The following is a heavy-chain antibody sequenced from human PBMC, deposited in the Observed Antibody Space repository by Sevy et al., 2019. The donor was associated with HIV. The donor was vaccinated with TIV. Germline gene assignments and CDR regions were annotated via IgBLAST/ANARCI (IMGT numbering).Heavy chain of an antibody. CDR2: IYNSGCS. D-gene: IGHD3-10*01. J-gene: IGHJ6*02. CDR3: ARAGGAKDYGMDV. CDR1: GGSISSYY. V-gene: IGHV4-59*01. Sequence: SETLSLTCSVSGGSISSYYWSWIRQPPGKGLEWIGYIYNSGCSNYNPSLNSRVTISVDTSKNQFSLKLSSVTAADTAVYYCARAGGAKDYGMDVLGQGTTVTVSS.